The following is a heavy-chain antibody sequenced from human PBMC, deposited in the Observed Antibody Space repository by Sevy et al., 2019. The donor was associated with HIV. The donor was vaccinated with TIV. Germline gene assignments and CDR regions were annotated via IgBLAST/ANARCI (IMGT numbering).Heavy chain of an antibody. J-gene: IGHJ4*02. V-gene: IGHV3-74*03. CDR1: GFPLSGYR. Sequence: GGSLRLSCAASGFPLSGYRMHWVRQVPGEGLVWVSRLKSVESSTTYADSVKGRFTVSRDNAKNTVYLQMNSLTAEDTGVYYCAREARGWYGVDYWGQGTLVTVSS. D-gene: IGHD6-19*01. CDR3: AREARGWYGVDY. CDR2: LKSVESST.